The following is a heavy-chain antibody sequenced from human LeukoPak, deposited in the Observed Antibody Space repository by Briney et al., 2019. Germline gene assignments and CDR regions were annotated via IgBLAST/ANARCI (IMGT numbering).Heavy chain of an antibody. Sequence: GASVKVSCKASGYTFTNYAIHWVRQAPGQRLEWMAWINAGNGNTKYSQKFQGRVTVTRDTSASTAYMELSSLRSDDTAVYYCARRAPFVYYDSSGYYPGPYWYFDLWGRGTLVTVSS. V-gene: IGHV1-3*01. CDR2: INAGNGNT. CDR3: ARRAPFVYYDSSGYYPGPYWYFDL. D-gene: IGHD3-22*01. J-gene: IGHJ2*01. CDR1: GYTFTNYA.